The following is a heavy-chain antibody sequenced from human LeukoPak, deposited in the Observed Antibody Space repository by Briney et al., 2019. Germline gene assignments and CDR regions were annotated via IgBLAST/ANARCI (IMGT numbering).Heavy chain of an antibody. D-gene: IGHD2-2*01. CDR1: GWSLSGYY. Sequence: SETLSLTCTVYGWSLSGYYWSWIRQPPGKGLEWIGGINHSGTTSYNPSLKSRVTISVDMSKNQFSLRLSSVTAADTAVYYCARDQNYCSSTSCPFDSWGQGSLVTVSS. J-gene: IGHJ4*02. CDR3: ARDQNYCSSTSCPFDS. CDR2: INHSGTT. V-gene: IGHV4-34*01.